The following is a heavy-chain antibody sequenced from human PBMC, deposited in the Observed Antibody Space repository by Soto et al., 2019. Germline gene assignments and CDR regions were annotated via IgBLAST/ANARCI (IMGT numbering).Heavy chain of an antibody. Sequence: QVQLQESGPGLVRPSGTQSLTCAVSGDSIIGTGWWSWVRQSPGKGLDWIGEVYHSGATNYNPSLQSRVTISVDTSRNQFSLNLGSVTGADTAVYYCVRNGYYSLDVWGQGTTVTVSS. CDR3: VRNGYYSLDV. CDR2: VYHSGAT. D-gene: IGHD3-22*01. J-gene: IGHJ6*02. CDR1: GDSIIGTGW. V-gene: IGHV4-4*02.